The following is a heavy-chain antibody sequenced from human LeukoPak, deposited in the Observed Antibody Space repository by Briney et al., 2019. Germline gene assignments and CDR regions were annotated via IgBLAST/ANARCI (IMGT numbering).Heavy chain of an antibody. V-gene: IGHV1-18*01. CDR2: ISAYNGNT. J-gene: IGHJ5*02. CDR1: GYTFTSYG. Sequence: ASVKVSCKASGYTFTSYGISWVRQAPGQGLEWMGWISAYNGNTNYAQELQGRVTMTTDTSTSTAYMELRSLRSDDTAVYYCAREEAEQQLVDPWGQGTLVTVSS. D-gene: IGHD6-13*01. CDR3: AREEAEQQLVDP.